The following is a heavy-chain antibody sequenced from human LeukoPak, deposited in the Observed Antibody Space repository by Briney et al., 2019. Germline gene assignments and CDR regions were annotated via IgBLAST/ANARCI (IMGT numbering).Heavy chain of an antibody. CDR1: GYTFSDYY. CDR3: ARAYRVYYMDV. V-gene: IGHV1-2*02. CDR2: INPKSGGT. Sequence: ASVKVSCKASGYTFSDYYLHWVRQAPGQGLEWMGWINPKSGGTKYVQKFQGGVTMARDTSISTVYMELSRLRSDDTAVYYCARAYRVYYMDVWGKGTTVTVSS. J-gene: IGHJ6*03. D-gene: IGHD3-16*02.